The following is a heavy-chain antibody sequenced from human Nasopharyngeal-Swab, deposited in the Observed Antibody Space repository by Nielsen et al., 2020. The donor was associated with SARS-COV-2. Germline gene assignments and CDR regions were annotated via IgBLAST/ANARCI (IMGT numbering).Heavy chain of an antibody. CDR1: GYTFTGYY. CDR3: ARERTPRPPGIVVGLDAFDI. D-gene: IGHD3-22*01. Sequence: ASVKVSCKASGYTFTGYYMHWVRQAPGQGLEWMGWINPNSGGTNYAQKFQGRVTITADKSTSTAYMELSSLRSEDTAVYYCARERTPRPPGIVVGLDAFDIWGQGTMVTVSS. J-gene: IGHJ3*02. V-gene: IGHV1-2*02. CDR2: INPNSGGT.